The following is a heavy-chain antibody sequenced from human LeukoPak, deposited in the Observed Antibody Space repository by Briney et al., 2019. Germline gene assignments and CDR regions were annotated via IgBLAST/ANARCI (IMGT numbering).Heavy chain of an antibody. J-gene: IGHJ4*02. V-gene: IGHV3-30-3*01. CDR2: ISYDGSNK. Sequence: GGSLRLSCTASGFTFSSYAMHWVRQAPGKGLEWVAVISYDGSNKYYADSVKGRFTISRDNSKNTLYLQMNSLRAEDTAVYYCAREVAAGYEAAPIWGQGTLVTVSS. D-gene: IGHD2-15*01. CDR1: GFTFSSYA. CDR3: AREVAAGYEAAPI.